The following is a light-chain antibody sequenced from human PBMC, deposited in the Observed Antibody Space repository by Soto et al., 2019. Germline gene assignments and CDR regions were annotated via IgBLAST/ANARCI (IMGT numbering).Light chain of an antibody. CDR3: QQDNSDSRT. CDR1: QSIRTG. J-gene: IGKJ1*01. Sequence: DIQMTQSPATLSASVGDRVTITCRARQSIRTGLAWYQQKPGNAPKLLIYDASILQSGVPSRFSGSGSGTEFTLTICSLQPDDFATYYCQQDNSDSRTFGQGTEVDIK. V-gene: IGKV1-5*01. CDR2: DAS.